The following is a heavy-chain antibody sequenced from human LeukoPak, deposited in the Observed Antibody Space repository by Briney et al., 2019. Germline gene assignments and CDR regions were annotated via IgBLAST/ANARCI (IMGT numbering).Heavy chain of an antibody. CDR1: GFTFTSSA. CDR2: IVVGSGNT. D-gene: IGHD3-3*01. CDR3: ARSGWSGYFSSYYYMDV. V-gene: IGHV1-58*02. J-gene: IGHJ6*03. Sequence: SVKVSCKASGFTFTSSAMQWVRQARGQRLEWIGWIVVGSGNTNYAQKFQERVTITRDMSTSTAYMELSSLRSEDTAVYYCARSGWSGYFSSYYYMDVWGKGTTVTVSS.